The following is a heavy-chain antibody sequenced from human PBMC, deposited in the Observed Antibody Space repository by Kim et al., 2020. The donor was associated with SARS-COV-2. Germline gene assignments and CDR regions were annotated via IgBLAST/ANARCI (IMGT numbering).Heavy chain of an antibody. CDR2: ISSSSSYI. Sequence: GGSLRLSCAASGFTFSSYSMNWVRQAPGKGLEWVSSISSSSSYIYYADSVKGRFTISRDNAKNSLNLQMNSLRAEDTAVYYCARDRQPHTYYYYVMDVWGQGTTVTVSS. V-gene: IGHV3-21*01. J-gene: IGHJ6*02. CDR3: ARDRQPHTYYYYVMDV. CDR1: GFTFSSYS.